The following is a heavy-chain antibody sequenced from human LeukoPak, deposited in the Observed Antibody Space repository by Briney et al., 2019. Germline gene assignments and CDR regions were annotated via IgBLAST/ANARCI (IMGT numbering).Heavy chain of an antibody. CDR3: ARAGPQYSSGWYFDY. J-gene: IGHJ4*02. Sequence: GGSLRLSCAASGFTVSSNYMSWVRQAPGKGLEWVSVIYSGGSTYYADSVKGRFIISRDNSKNTLYLQMNSLRAEDTAVYYCARAGPQYSSGWYFDYWGQGTLVTVSS. CDR1: GFTVSSNY. D-gene: IGHD6-19*01. CDR2: IYSGGST. V-gene: IGHV3-53*01.